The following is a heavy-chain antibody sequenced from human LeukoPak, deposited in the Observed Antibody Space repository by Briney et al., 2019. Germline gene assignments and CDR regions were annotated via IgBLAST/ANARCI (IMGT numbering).Heavy chain of an antibody. CDR3: ARDRGSTDLDY. CDR2: ISSSSSYI. CDR1: GFTFSSYS. D-gene: IGHD3-10*01. Sequence: GGSLRLSCAASGFTFSSYSMNWVRQAPGKGLEWVSSISSSSSYIYYADSVKGRFTISRDNAKNTLYLQMNSLRAEDTAVYYCARDRGSTDLDYWGQGTLVTVSS. V-gene: IGHV3-21*01. J-gene: IGHJ4*02.